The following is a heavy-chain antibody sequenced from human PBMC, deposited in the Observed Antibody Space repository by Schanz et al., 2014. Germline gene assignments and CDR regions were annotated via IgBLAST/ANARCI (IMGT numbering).Heavy chain of an antibody. Sequence: QVQLVQSGAEVKKPGASVKVSCKASGYTFSSYGITWVRQAPGQGLEWMGWISAYTNNTNYAQKVQGRVTMTTDTSTGTAYMELRSLRSDDTAVYYCARDRRRYCSTASCLHDNWFDPWGQGTLXIVSS. V-gene: IGHV1-18*01. J-gene: IGHJ5*02. CDR3: ARDRRRYCSTASCLHDNWFDP. CDR2: ISAYTNNT. CDR1: GYTFSSYG. D-gene: IGHD2-2*01.